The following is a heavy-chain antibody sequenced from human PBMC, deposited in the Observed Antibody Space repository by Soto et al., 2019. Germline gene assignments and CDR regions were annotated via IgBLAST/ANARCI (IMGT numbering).Heavy chain of an antibody. CDR1: GFTFSTYG. V-gene: IGHV3-30*18. CDR3: AKDLALYQIGSHYGMDV. J-gene: IGHJ6*02. D-gene: IGHD2-2*01. CDR2: ISFDGTNT. Sequence: QSGGSLRLSCAASGFTFSTYGIHWVRQAPGKGLEWVAVISFDGTNTYEADSVKGRFTISRDNSKNTLYLQMNSLRIGDTAVYYCAKDLALYQIGSHYGMDVWGPGTTVTVSS.